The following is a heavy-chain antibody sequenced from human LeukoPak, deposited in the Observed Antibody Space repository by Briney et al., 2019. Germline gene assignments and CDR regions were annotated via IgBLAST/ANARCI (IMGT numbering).Heavy chain of an antibody. Sequence: APVKVSCKASGGTFSSYAISWVRQAPGQGLEWMGGIIPIFGTANYAQKFQGRATITADESTSTAYMELSSLRSEDTAVYYCARKSGSYQLDYWGQGTLVTVSS. CDR1: GGTFSSYA. D-gene: IGHD1-26*01. CDR3: ARKSGSYQLDY. J-gene: IGHJ4*02. V-gene: IGHV1-69*13. CDR2: IIPIFGTA.